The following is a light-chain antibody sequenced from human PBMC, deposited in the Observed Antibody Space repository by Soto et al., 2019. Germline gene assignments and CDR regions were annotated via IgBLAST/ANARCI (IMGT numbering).Light chain of an antibody. V-gene: IGLV2-14*01. CDR2: AVS. CDR1: SSDVGGYNY. CDR3: SSYTSYSPYV. Sequence: QSALTQPASVSGSPGQSITISCTGTSSDVGGYNYVSWYQQHPGKAPKLIIYAVSKRPSGVSNRFSGSKSGNTASLTISGLQAEDEADYYRSSYTSYSPYVFGTGTKVTVL. J-gene: IGLJ1*01.